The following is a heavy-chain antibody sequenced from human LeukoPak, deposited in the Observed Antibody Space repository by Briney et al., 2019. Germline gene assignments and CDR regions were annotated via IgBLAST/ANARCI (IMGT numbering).Heavy chain of an antibody. D-gene: IGHD6-13*01. Sequence: GESLKISCKGSGYSFTSYWIGWVRQMPGKGPEWMGIIYPGDSDTRYSPSFQGQVTISADKSISTAYLQWSSLKASDTAMYYCARTLQPPYVSSSSWYFWFDPWGQGTLVTVSS. V-gene: IGHV5-51*01. CDR2: IYPGDSDT. CDR1: GYSFTSYW. J-gene: IGHJ5*02. CDR3: ARTLQPPYVSSSSWYFWFDP.